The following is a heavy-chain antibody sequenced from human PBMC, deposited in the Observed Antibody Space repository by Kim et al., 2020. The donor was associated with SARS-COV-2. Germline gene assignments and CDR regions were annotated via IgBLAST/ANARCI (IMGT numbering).Heavy chain of an antibody. CDR2: IKQDGSEK. D-gene: IGHD2-21*02. V-gene: IGHV3-7*01. CDR1: GFTFSSYW. CDR3: ARGEPNTIYCGGDCSYPLWY. Sequence: GGSLRLSCAASGFTFSSYWMSWVRQAPGKGLEWVANIKQDGSEKYYVDSVKGRFTISRDNAKNSLYLQMNSLRAEDTAVYYCARGEPNTIYCGGDCSYPLWYWGQGTLVTVSS. J-gene: IGHJ4*02.